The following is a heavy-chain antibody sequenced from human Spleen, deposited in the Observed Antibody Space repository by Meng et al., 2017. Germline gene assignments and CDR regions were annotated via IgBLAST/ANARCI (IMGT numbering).Heavy chain of an antibody. Sequence: GGSLRLSWVASGLSFTDAWMSWVRQAPGKGREWVVRIESNGDGGTTDYAALVKGRFTTSRDDSKNTLYLQMNSLITEDTAVYFCATVAAAADHWGQGTLVTVSS. D-gene: IGHD6-13*01. CDR1: GLSFTDAW. J-gene: IGHJ4*02. CDR2: IESNGDGGTT. V-gene: IGHV3-15*04. CDR3: ATVAAAADH.